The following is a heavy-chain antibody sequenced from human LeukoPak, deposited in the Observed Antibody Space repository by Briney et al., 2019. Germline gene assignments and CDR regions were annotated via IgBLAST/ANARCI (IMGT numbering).Heavy chain of an antibody. V-gene: IGHV1-18*01. D-gene: IGHD3-22*01. CDR3: ARRYYYDSSGKNWFDP. CDR2: ISAYSGNT. CDR1: GYTFTSYG. Sequence: ASVKVSCKASGYTFTSYGISWVRQAPGQGLEWMGWISAYSGNTNYAQKLQGRVTMTTDTSTSTAYMELRSLRSDDTAVYYCARRYYYDSSGKNWFDPWGQGTLVTVSS. J-gene: IGHJ5*02.